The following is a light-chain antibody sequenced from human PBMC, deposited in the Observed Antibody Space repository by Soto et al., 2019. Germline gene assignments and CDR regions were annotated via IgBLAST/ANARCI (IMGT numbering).Light chain of an antibody. Sequence: DILMTQSPSSLSASVGDRVTITCRASETISSFVTWYQHKAGTAPNLLIYAATTVQSGVPSRFSGSGYGTDFTLSIDSLHSEDFATYYCQQSYSAPYTFGQGTTLDIK. J-gene: IGKJ2*01. CDR2: AAT. V-gene: IGKV1-39*01. CDR1: ETISSF. CDR3: QQSYSAPYT.